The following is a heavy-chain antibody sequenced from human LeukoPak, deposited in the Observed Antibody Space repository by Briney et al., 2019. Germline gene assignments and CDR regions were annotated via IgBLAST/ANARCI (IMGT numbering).Heavy chain of an antibody. Sequence: GGSLRLSCAASGFTFSSYGMHWVRQAPGQGLEWVAFMRYDGSNKYYADSVKGRFTISRDNSKNTLYLQMNSLRAEDTAVYYCAKDQANYHRWVYGSGSPFDYWGQGTLVTVSS. CDR3: AKDQANYHRWVYGSGSPFDY. J-gene: IGHJ4*02. V-gene: IGHV3-30*02. D-gene: IGHD3-10*01. CDR2: MRYDGSNK. CDR1: GFTFSSYG.